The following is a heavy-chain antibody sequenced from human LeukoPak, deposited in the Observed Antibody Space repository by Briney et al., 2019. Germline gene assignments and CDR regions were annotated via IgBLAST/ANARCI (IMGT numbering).Heavy chain of an antibody. CDR1: GYTFTSYY. J-gene: IGHJ4*02. V-gene: IGHV1-46*01. CDR3: ARVNWELLRIYYFDY. D-gene: IGHD1-26*01. CDR2: INPSGGST. Sequence: ASVKVSCKASGYTFTSYYMHWVRQAPGQGLEWMGIINPSGGSTSYAQKFQGRVTMTRDTSTSTVYMELSSLRSEDTAVYYCARVNWELLRIYYFDYWGQGTLVTVSS.